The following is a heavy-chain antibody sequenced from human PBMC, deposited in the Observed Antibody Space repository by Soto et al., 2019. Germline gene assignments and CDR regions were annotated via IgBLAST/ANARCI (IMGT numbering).Heavy chain of an antibody. Sequence: GGSLRLSCAASGFTFSSYAMSWVRQAPGKGLEWVSAISGSGGSTYYADSVKGRFTISRDNSKNTLYLQMNSLRAEDTAVYYCAKDRLWYNWNYHFDYWGQGTLVTVSS. CDR1: GFTFSSYA. V-gene: IGHV3-23*01. J-gene: IGHJ4*02. CDR3: AKDRLWYNWNYHFDY. CDR2: ISGSGGST. D-gene: IGHD1-7*01.